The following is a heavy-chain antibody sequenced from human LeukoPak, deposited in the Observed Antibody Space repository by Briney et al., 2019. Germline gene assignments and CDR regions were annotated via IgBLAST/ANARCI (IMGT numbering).Heavy chain of an antibody. CDR2: INPNSGGT. CDR3: ARVGAAGTASPFDY. Sequence: ASVKVSCKASGYTFTGYYMHWVRQAPGQGLEWMGWINPNSGGTNYAQKFQGRVTMTRDTSINTAYMELSRLRSDDTAVYYCARVGAAGTASPFDYSGQGTLVTVSS. V-gene: IGHV1-2*02. D-gene: IGHD6-13*01. CDR1: GYTFTGYY. J-gene: IGHJ4*02.